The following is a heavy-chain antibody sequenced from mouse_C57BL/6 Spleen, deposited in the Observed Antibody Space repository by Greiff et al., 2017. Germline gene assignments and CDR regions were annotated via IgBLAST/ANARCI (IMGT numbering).Heavy chain of an antibody. CDR2: FYPGSGSI. CDR3: ARHEEYYGSSPGYFDY. V-gene: IGHV1-62-2*01. J-gene: IGHJ2*01. Sequence: QVQLQQSGAELVKPGASVKLSCTASGYTFTEYTIHWVKQRSGQGLEWIGWFYPGSGSIKYNEKFKDKATLTADTYSSTVYMELSRLTSEDSAVYFCARHEEYYGSSPGYFDYWGQGTTLTVSS. CDR1: GYTFTEYT. D-gene: IGHD1-1*01.